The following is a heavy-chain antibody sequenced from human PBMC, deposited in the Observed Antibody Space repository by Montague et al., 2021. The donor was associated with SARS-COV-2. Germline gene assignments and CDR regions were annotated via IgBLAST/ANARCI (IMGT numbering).Heavy chain of an antibody. CDR2: IYYNGYT. Sequence: SETLSLTCTVSGDSTSTYYWSWIRQPPGKGLEWIGNIYYNGYTXXXPSXXXRVTISVDTSKNQFSLRLSSVTAADTAVYFCARGGATYYYDTSGYVNAFDTWGQGTMVTVSS. V-gene: IGHV4-59*01. J-gene: IGHJ3*02. CDR3: ARGGATYYYDTSGYVNAFDT. D-gene: IGHD3-22*01. CDR1: GDSTSTYY.